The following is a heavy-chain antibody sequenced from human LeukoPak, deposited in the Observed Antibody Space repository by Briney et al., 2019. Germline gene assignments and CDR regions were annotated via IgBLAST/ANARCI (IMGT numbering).Heavy chain of an antibody. CDR1: SGTISSNY. CDR3: ARHHLFGEQYYFYSTET. D-gene: IGHD3-10*02. Sequence: SETLSLTCNGSSGTISSNYWSWIRQPPGKGLEWIGYIYFSGCTNYNPSLKSRVTISVDTSKNQFSLKLSSVTAADTAVYYCARHHLFGEQYYFYSTETSGERATGTVSS. J-gene: IGHJ6*01. CDR2: IYFSGCT. V-gene: IGHV4-59*08.